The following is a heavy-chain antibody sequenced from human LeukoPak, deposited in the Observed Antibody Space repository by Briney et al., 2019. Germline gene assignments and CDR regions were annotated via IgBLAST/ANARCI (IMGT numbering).Heavy chain of an antibody. CDR1: DFSFTTYT. V-gene: IGHV3-23*01. Sequence: GGSLRLSCAASDFSFTTYTMSWVRQAPGKGLEWVSAISGSGGSTYYADSVKGRFTISRDNSKNTLYLQMNSLRAEDTAVYYCAKSYGSGSYYNVDYMDVWGKGTTVTISS. J-gene: IGHJ6*03. CDR3: AKSYGSGSYYNVDYMDV. CDR2: ISGSGGST. D-gene: IGHD3-10*01.